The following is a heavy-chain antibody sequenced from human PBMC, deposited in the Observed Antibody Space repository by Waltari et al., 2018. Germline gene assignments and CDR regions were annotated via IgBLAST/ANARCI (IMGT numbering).Heavy chain of an antibody. CDR1: GYSISSGYY. D-gene: IGHD3-3*01. J-gene: IGHJ3*02. CDR2: IYHSGGT. Sequence: QVQLQESGPGLVKPSETLSLTCAVSGYSISSGYYWGWIRQPPGKGLEWIGSIYHSGGTYYNPSLKSRVTISVDTSKNQFSLKLSSVTAADTAVYYCARVGGGPYYDFWSGYYPPAFDIWGQGTMVTVSS. CDR3: ARVGGGPYYDFWSGYYPPAFDI. V-gene: IGHV4-38-2*01.